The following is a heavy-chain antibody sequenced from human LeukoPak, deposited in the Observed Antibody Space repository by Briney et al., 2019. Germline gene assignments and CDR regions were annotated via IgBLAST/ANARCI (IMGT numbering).Heavy chain of an antibody. V-gene: IGHV3-9*01. CDR2: ISWNSGSI. CDR3: AKDINSRGGIDY. Sequence: GGSLRLSCAASGFTFDDYAMHWVRQAPRKGLEWVSGISWNSGSIGYADSVKGRFTISRDNAKNSLYLQMNSLRAEDTALYYCAKDINSRGGIDYWGQGTLVTVSS. J-gene: IGHJ4*02. D-gene: IGHD6-13*01. CDR1: GFTFDDYA.